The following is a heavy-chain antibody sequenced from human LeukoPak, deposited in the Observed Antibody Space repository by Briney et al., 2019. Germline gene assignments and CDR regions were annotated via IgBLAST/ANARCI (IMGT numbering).Heavy chain of an antibody. Sequence: GGSLRLSCAASGFTVSSNYMSWVRQAPGKGLEWVSVIYSGGRTLYADSVKGRFTIYRDNSKNTLYLQMNSLRAEDTAVYYCAREDLDGSGSYNWFDPWGQGTLVTVSS. CDR3: AREDLDGSGSYNWFDP. V-gene: IGHV3-53*01. J-gene: IGHJ5*02. D-gene: IGHD3-10*01. CDR1: GFTVSSNY. CDR2: IYSGGRT.